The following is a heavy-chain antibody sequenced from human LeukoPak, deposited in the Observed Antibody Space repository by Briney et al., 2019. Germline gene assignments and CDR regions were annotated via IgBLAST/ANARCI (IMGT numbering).Heavy chain of an antibody. Sequence: GGSLRLSCAASGFTFSSYAMSWVRQAPGKGLEWVSGISGGGGNTYYADSVKGRFTISRDNSKNTLYLQMNSLRAEDTAVYYCARRRYNSAGNYFDYWGQGTLVTVSS. CDR3: ARRRYNSAGNYFDY. V-gene: IGHV3-23*01. D-gene: IGHD6-19*01. J-gene: IGHJ4*02. CDR1: GFTFSSYA. CDR2: ISGGGGNT.